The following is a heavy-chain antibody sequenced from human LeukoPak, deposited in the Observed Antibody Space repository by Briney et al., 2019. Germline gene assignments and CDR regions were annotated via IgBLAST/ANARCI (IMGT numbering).Heavy chain of an antibody. V-gene: IGHV3-64*01. Sequence: PPGGSLRLSCAASGFTFSSYAMHWVRQAPGKGLEYVSAISSNGGSTYYANPVKGRFTISRDNSKNTLYLQMGSLRAEDMAVYYCARSVYDFWSGYYTQPFDYWGQGTLVTVSS. CDR3: ARSVYDFWSGYYTQPFDY. D-gene: IGHD3-3*01. J-gene: IGHJ4*02. CDR2: ISSNGGST. CDR1: GFTFSSYA.